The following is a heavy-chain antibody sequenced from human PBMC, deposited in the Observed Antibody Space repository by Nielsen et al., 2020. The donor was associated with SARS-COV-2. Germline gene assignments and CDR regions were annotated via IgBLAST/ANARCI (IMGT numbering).Heavy chain of an antibody. CDR2: ISAYNGNT. D-gene: IGHD3-22*01. CDR3: ARNGPYDSSGYYVDY. V-gene: IGHV1-18*01. J-gene: IGHJ4*02. Sequence: VKVSCKASGYTFTSYGISWVRQAPGQGLEWMGWISAYNGNTNYAQKLQGRVTMTTDTSTSTAYMELSSLRSEDTAVYYCARNGPYDSSGYYVDYWGQGTLVTVSS. CDR1: GYTFTSYG.